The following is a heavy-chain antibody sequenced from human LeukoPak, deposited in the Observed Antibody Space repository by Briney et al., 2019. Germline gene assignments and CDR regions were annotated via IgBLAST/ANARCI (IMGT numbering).Heavy chain of an antibody. V-gene: IGHV3-30*01. J-gene: IGHJ6*03. CDR2: ISYDGSNK. CDR3: ARAGYSSSWYLFYYYDYMDV. D-gene: IGHD6-13*01. CDR1: GLTFSSYA. Sequence: GRSLRLSCAASGLTFSSYAMHWVRQAPGKGLEWVAVISYDGSNKYYADSVKGRFTISRDNSNNTLYLQMNSLSAEDTAVYYCARAGYSSSWYLFYYYDYMDVWGKGTTVTISS.